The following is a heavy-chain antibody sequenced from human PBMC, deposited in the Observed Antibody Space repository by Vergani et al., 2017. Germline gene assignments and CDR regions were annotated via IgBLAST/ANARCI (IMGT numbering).Heavy chain of an antibody. V-gene: IGHV3-9*02. CDR3: AKDLGTSSGGGWFDP. CDR1: GFTSAGYA. D-gene: IGHD6-6*01. CDR2: ISWNSNSI. J-gene: IGHJ5*02. Sequence: EVQLEESGGGLVLPGRSLRLSCVASGFTSAGYAMHWVRPAPGTGLEWVSGISWNSNSIGYAGSVKGRFTISRDNDKNSLYLQMNSLRAEDTALYYCAKDLGTSSGGGWFDPWGQGTLVTVSS.